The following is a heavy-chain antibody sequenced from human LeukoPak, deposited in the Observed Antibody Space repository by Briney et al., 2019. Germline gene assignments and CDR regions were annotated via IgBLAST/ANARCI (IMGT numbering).Heavy chain of an antibody. CDR2: ISSSGSTI. V-gene: IGHV3-48*03. Sequence: GGSLRLSCAASGFTFSSYEMNWVRQAPGKGLEWVSYISSSGSTIYYADSVKGRFTISRDNAKNPLYLQMNSLRAEDTAVYYCARETSGIAVAGRYYYYGMDVWGQGTTVTVSS. D-gene: IGHD6-19*01. CDR1: GFTFSSYE. J-gene: IGHJ6*02. CDR3: ARETSGIAVAGRYYYYGMDV.